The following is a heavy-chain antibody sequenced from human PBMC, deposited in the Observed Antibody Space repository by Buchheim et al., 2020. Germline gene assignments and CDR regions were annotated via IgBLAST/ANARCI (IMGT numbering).Heavy chain of an antibody. CDR3: APGGNYGDYANWFDP. CDR2: ISSSGSTI. J-gene: IGHJ5*02. V-gene: IGHV3-48*03. CDR1: GFTFSSYE. Sequence: EVQLVESGGGLVQPGGSLRLSCAASGFTFSSYEMNWVRQAPGKGLEWVSYISSSGSTIYYADSVKGRFPISRDNAKNSLYLQMNSLRAEDTAVYYCAPGGNYGDYANWFDPWGQGTL. D-gene: IGHD4-17*01.